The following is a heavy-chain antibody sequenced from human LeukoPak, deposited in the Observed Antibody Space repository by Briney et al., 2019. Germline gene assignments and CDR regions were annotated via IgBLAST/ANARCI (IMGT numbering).Heavy chain of an antibody. CDR2: ISGSGGST. Sequence: GGSLRLSCAASGFTFSSYAMSWVRQAPGKGLEWVTAISGSGGSTYYADSVKGRFTISRDNSKNTLYLQMNSLRAEDTAVYYCAKDFGPITISADYWGQGALVTVSS. J-gene: IGHJ4*02. CDR1: GFTFSSYA. D-gene: IGHD3-3*01. V-gene: IGHV3-23*01. CDR3: AKDFGPITISADY.